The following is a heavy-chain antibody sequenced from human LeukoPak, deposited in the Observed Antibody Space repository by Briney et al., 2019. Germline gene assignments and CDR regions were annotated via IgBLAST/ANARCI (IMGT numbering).Heavy chain of an antibody. CDR2: IWYDGSNK. J-gene: IGHJ4*02. CDR1: GFTFSSYG. V-gene: IGHV3-33*01. D-gene: IGHD6-19*01. CDR3: AREAAVAGKGGFDY. Sequence: GRSLRLSCAASGFTFSSYGIHWVRQAPGKGLEWVTVIWYDGSNKYYADSVKGRFTISRDNSMNTLYLQMNSLRVEGTAVYYCAREAAVAGKGGFDYWGQGTLVTVSS.